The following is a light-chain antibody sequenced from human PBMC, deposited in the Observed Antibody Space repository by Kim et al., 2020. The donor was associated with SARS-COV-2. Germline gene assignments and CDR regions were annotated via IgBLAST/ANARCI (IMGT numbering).Light chain of an antibody. CDR2: YDS. J-gene: IGLJ3*02. CDR1: NIGSKS. Sequence: SYELTQPPSVSVAPGKTARITCGGNNIGSKSVHWYQQKPGQAPVLIINYDSDRPSGIPERFSGSNSGNTATLTISRVEAGDEADYYCQVWDSSSDHRVFGGGTQLTGL. CDR3: QVWDSSSDHRV. V-gene: IGLV3-21*04.